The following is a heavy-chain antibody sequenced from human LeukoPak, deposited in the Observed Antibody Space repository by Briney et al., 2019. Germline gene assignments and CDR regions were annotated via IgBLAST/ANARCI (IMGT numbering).Heavy chain of an antibody. Sequence: GGSLRLSCAASGFTFSSYGMHWVRQAPGKGLEWVAVISYDGSNKYYADSVKGRFTISRDNSKNTLYLQMNSLRAEDTAVYYCAKDAEYGSGSYRNWFDPWGQGTLVTVSS. CDR1: GFTFSSYG. CDR2: ISYDGSNK. V-gene: IGHV3-30*18. CDR3: AKDAEYGSGSYRNWFDP. D-gene: IGHD3-10*01. J-gene: IGHJ5*02.